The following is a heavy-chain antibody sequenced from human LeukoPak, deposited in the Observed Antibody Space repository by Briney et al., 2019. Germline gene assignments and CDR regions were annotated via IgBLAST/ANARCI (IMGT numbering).Heavy chain of an antibody. CDR3: ARLGGWLPAYYYYYYMDV. Sequence: GESLKISCKGSGYSFTSYWIGWVRQMPEKGLEWMGIIYPGDSDTRYSPSFQGQVTISADKSISTAYLQWSSLKASDTAMYYCARLGGWLPAYYYYYYMDVWGKGTTVTVSS. J-gene: IGHJ6*03. CDR2: IYPGDSDT. V-gene: IGHV5-51*01. D-gene: IGHD3-22*01. CDR1: GYSFTSYW.